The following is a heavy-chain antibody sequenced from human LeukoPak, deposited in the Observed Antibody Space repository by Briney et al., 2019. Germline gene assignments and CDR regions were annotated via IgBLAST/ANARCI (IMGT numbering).Heavy chain of an antibody. CDR3: ARGRGQRHYYYMDV. CDR2: INHSGST. J-gene: IGHJ6*03. V-gene: IGHV4-39*07. Sequence: SETLSLTCTVSGGSISSSSYYWSWIRQPPGKGLEWIGEINHSGSTNYNPSLKSRVTISVDTSKNQFSLKLSSVTAADTAVYYCARGRGQRHYYYMDVWGKGTTVTVSS. CDR1: GGSISSSSYY. D-gene: IGHD2-2*01.